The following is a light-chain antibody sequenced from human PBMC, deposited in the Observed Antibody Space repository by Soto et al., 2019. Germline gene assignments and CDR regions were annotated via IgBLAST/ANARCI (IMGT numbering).Light chain of an antibody. CDR3: CSSAGTYTSV. CDR2: DVS. Sequence: SALTQPRSVSGSPGQSVTISCTGTSSDVGGYNYVSWYQQHPGKAPKLMISDVSKRPSGVPDRFSGSKSGNTASLTISGLQAEDEADYYCCSSAGTYTSVFGGGTKLTVL. CDR1: SSDVGGYNY. J-gene: IGLJ3*02. V-gene: IGLV2-11*01.